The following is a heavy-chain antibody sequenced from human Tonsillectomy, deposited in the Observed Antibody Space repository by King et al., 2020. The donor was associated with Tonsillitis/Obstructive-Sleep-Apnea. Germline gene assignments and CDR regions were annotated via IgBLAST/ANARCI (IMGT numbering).Heavy chain of an antibody. CDR3: VSGGYCSGTSCYGDGFDI. V-gene: IGHV3-7*01. Sequence: VQLVESGGGLVQPGGSLRLSCAASGFTFSSYWMSWVRQAPGKGLEWVANIKQDGSEKYYVDSVKGRFTISRDNAKNSLNLQMNSLRAEDTAVYYCVSGGYCSGTSCYGDGFDIWGQGTMVTVSS. CDR1: GFTFSSYW. J-gene: IGHJ3*02. CDR2: IKQDGSEK. D-gene: IGHD2-2*01.